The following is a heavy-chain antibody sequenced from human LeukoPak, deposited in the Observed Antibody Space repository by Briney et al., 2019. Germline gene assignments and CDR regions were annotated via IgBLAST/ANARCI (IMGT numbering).Heavy chain of an antibody. Sequence: GGSLRLSCAASGFTVSNYWMFWVRQAPGKGLVCVSQTNSDGGSTTYADSVKGRFTISRDNAKNTLYLQMNSLRAEDTAVYYCARGGVAGAFDIWGQGTMVTVSS. D-gene: IGHD1-26*01. V-gene: IGHV3-74*01. J-gene: IGHJ3*02. CDR1: GFTVSNYW. CDR2: TNSDGGST. CDR3: ARGGVAGAFDI.